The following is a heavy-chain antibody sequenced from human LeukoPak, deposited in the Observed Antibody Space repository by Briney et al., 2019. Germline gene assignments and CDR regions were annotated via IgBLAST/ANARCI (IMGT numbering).Heavy chain of an antibody. Sequence: PSETLSLTCAVYGGSFSGYYWSWIRQSPGKGLEWIGEINHSRSTNYNPSLKSRVTISVDTSKNQFSLKLSSVTAADTAVYYCARGQDYDFWSGYYRDYYYYYGMDVWGQGTTATVSS. J-gene: IGHJ6*02. CDR3: ARGQDYDFWSGYYRDYYYYYGMDV. D-gene: IGHD3-3*01. V-gene: IGHV4-34*01. CDR2: INHSRST. CDR1: GGSFSGYY.